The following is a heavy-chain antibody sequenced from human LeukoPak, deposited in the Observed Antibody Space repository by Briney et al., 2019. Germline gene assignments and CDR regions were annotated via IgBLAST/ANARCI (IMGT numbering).Heavy chain of an antibody. J-gene: IGHJ6*03. CDR2: ISGSGGST. Sequence: PGGSLRLSCAASGFTFSSYAMSWVRQAPGKGLEWVSAISGSGGSTYYADSVKGRFTISRVNSKNTLYLQMNSLRAEDTAAYYCAKYRVVYYYYYMDVWGKGTTVTVSS. D-gene: IGHD2-15*01. CDR3: AKYRVVYYYYYMDV. V-gene: IGHV3-23*01. CDR1: GFTFSSYA.